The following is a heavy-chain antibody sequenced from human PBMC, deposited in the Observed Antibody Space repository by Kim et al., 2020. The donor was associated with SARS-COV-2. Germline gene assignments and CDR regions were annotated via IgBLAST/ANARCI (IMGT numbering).Heavy chain of an antibody. V-gene: IGHV3-33*01. Sequence: GGSLRLSCAASGFTFSSYGMHWVRQAPGKGLEWVAVIWYDGSNKYYADSVKGRFTISRDNSKNTLYLQMNSLRAEDTAVYYCARDLTYYYYGMDVWGQGTTVTVSS. CDR2: IWYDGSNK. J-gene: IGHJ6*02. CDR3: ARDLTYYYYGMDV. CDR1: GFTFSSYG.